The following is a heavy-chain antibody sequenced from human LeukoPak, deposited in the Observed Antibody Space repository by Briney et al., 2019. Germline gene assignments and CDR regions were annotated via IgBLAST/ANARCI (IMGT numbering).Heavy chain of an antibody. CDR1: GFTFSSYA. V-gene: IGHV3-23*01. J-gene: IGHJ5*02. Sequence: GGSLRLSCAASGFTFSSYAMSWVRQAPGKGMEWVSAISGSGGSTYYADSVKGRFTISRDNSKNTLYLQMNSLRAEDTAVYYCAKDRAGWFRVVNLFDPWGQGTLVTVSS. CDR3: AKDRAGWFRVVNLFDP. D-gene: IGHD3-10*01. CDR2: ISGSGGST.